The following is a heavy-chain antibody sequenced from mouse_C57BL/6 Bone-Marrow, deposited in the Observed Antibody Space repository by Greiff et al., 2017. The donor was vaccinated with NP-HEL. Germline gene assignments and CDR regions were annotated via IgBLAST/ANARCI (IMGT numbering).Heavy chain of an antibody. D-gene: IGHD1-1*02. CDR3: AREEGYYYGVYFDY. Sequence: VQLKESGPGLVKPSQSLSLTCSVTGYSITSGYYWNWIRQFPGNKLEWMGYISYDGSNNYNPSLKNRISITRDTSKNQFFLKLNSVTTEDTATYYCAREEGYYYGVYFDYWGQGTTLTVSS. CDR1: GYSITSGYY. CDR2: ISYDGSN. V-gene: IGHV3-6*01. J-gene: IGHJ2*01.